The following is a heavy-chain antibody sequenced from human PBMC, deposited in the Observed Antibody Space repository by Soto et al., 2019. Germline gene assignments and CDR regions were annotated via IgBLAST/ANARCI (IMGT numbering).Heavy chain of an antibody. CDR3: PREDDGGDSLDV. CDR2: IHHSGSI. J-gene: IGHJ6*02. V-gene: IGHV4-30-4*08. Sequence: PSETLSLTCTVSGGSISSDYYHWTWIRQSPGKGLEWIGYIHHSGSILYNPSLKSRVTISVDTSKNQFSLHLSSVTAADMAVYFCPREDDGGDSLDVWGQGTTVTVSS. CDR1: GGSISSDYYH. D-gene: IGHD2-21*02.